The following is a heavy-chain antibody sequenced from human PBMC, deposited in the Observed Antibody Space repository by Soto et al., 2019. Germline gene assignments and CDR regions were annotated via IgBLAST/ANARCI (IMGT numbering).Heavy chain of an antibody. Sequence: GGSLRLSCAASGFTLSSYGINWIRQAPGKGLEWVAVISYDGYHKYYADSVEGRFTISRDISKNTLYLQMNSLRAEDTAVYYCAKGRVGTDARVRGVDVWGRGTTVTVSS. CDR1: GFTLSSYG. J-gene: IGHJ6*02. V-gene: IGHV3-30*18. CDR2: ISYDGYHK. D-gene: IGHD5-18*01. CDR3: AKGRVGTDARVRGVDV.